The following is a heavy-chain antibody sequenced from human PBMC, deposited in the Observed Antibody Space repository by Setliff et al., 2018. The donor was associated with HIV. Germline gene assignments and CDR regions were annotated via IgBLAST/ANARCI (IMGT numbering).Heavy chain of an antibody. D-gene: IGHD3-3*01. CDR3: VRGGLRQWNGF. Sequence: PSETLSLTCAVYGGSFTGYFWSWIRQSPGKGLEWIGEINDSGDTNYNPSLKSRVTISVVTSKNQFSLRLTSVTAADTGVYYCVRGGLRQWNGFWGQGTLVTVSS. V-gene: IGHV4-34*01. CDR1: GGSFTGYF. CDR2: INDSGDT. J-gene: IGHJ4*02.